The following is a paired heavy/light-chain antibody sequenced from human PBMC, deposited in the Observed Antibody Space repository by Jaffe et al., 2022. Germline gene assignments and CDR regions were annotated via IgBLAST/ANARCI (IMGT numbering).Heavy chain of an antibody. CDR1: GYTFTSYY. J-gene: IGHJ5*02. CDR2: INPSGGST. CDR3: ARGDHCSSTSCYVSWTRKRGGWFDP. D-gene: IGHD2-2*01. V-gene: IGHV1-46*01. Sequence: QVQLVQSGAEVKKPGASVKVSCKASGYTFTSYYMHWVRQAPGQGLEWMGIINPSGGSTSYAQKFQGRVTMTRDTSTSTVYMELSSLRSEDTAVYYCARGDHCSSTSCYVSWTRKRGGWFDPWGQGTLVTVSS.
Light chain of an antibody. J-gene: IGKJ5*01. CDR1: QSVSSSY. CDR2: GAS. CDR3: QQYGSSQIT. V-gene: IGKV3-20*01. Sequence: EIVLTQSPGTLSLSPGERATLSCRASQSVSSSYLAWYQQKPGQAPRLLIYGASSRATGIPDRFSGSGSGTDFTLTISRLEPEDFAVYYCQQYGSSQITFGQGTRLEIK.